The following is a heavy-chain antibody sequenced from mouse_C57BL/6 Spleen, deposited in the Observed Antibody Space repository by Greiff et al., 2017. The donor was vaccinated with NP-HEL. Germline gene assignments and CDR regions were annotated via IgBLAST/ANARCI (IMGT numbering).Heavy chain of an antibody. CDR3: ARGGDYDVRAMDY. V-gene: IGHV1-80*01. Sequence: QVQLQQSGAELVKPGASVKISCKASGYAFSSYWMNWVKQRPGKGLEWIGQIYPGDGDTNYNGKFKGKATMTADKSSSTAYMQLGSLTSEDSAVFFCARGGDYDVRAMDYWGQGTSVTVSS. CDR1: GYAFSSYW. CDR2: IYPGDGDT. J-gene: IGHJ4*01. D-gene: IGHD2-4*01.